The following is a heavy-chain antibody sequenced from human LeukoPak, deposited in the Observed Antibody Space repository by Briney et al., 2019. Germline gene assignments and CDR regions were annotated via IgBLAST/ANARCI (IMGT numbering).Heavy chain of an antibody. Sequence: PGGSLRLSCAASGFTFSSYAMSWVRQAPGKGLEWASGISGSGGSTYYADSVKGRFTISRDNSKNTLYLQMNSLRAEDTAVYYCAKGFTSRYYYDNSDSQRTRINKVTPVDYWGQGTLVTVSS. CDR3: AKGFTSRYYYDNSDSQRTRINKVTPVDY. J-gene: IGHJ4*02. CDR2: ISGSGGST. D-gene: IGHD3-22*01. CDR1: GFTFSSYA. V-gene: IGHV3-23*01.